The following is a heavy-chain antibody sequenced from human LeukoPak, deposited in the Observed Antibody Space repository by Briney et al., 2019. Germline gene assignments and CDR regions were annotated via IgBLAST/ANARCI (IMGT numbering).Heavy chain of an antibody. CDR2: ISYDGSNK. Sequence: PGGSLRLSCAASGFTFSSYAMHWVRQAPGKGLEWMSVISYDGSNKYYADSVKGRFTISRDISKNTLYLQMNSMGLEDTAVYHCARDYFPDSGGYCAFESWGQGTMVTVSS. CDR3: ARDYFPDSGGYCAFES. V-gene: IGHV3-30-3*01. J-gene: IGHJ3*02. CDR1: GFTFSSYA. D-gene: IGHD3-22*01.